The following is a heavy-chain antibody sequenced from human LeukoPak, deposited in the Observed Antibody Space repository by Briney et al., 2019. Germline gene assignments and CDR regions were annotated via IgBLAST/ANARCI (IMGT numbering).Heavy chain of an antibody. CDR3: ARSRYYYDSSGYYGLDY. Sequence: GASVKVSCKASGYTFTSYGISWVRQAPGQGLEWMGWMNPNSGNTGYAQKFQGRVTMTRNTSISTAYMELSSLRSEDTAVYYCARSRYYYDSSGYYGLDYWGQGTLVTVSS. CDR2: MNPNSGNT. J-gene: IGHJ4*02. CDR1: GYTFTSYG. V-gene: IGHV1-8*02. D-gene: IGHD3-22*01.